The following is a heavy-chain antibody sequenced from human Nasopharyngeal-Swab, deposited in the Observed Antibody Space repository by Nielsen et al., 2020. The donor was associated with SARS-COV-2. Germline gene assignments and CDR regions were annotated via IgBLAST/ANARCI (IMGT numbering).Heavy chain of an antibody. Sequence: WIRQPPGKGLEWIGNIHYSGSTNYNPSLKSRVTISVDTSKNQFSLKLSSVTAADTAVYYCARDPGRGFDYWGQGTLVTVSS. CDR2: IHYSGST. V-gene: IGHV4-59*01. J-gene: IGHJ4*02. CDR3: ARDPGRGFDY. D-gene: IGHD3-10*01.